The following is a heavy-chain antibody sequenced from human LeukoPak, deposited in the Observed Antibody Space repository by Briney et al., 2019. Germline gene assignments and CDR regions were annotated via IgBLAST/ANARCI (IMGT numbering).Heavy chain of an antibody. CDR2: IYYSGST. CDR1: GGSISSGDYY. D-gene: IGHD2-15*01. Sequence: SETLSHTCTVSGGSISSGDYYWSWIRQPPGKGLEWIGYIYYSGSTYYNPSLKSRVTISVDTSKNQFSLKLSSVTAADTAVYYCARDLGGLRYCSGGSCYSVFNGMDVWGQGTTVTVSS. CDR3: ARDLGGLRYCSGGSCYSVFNGMDV. J-gene: IGHJ6*02. V-gene: IGHV4-30-4*01.